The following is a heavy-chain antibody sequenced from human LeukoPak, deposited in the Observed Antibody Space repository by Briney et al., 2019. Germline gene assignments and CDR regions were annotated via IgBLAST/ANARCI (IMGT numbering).Heavy chain of an antibody. J-gene: IGHJ5*02. CDR1: NFVFSDYY. CDR2: ISSGGDSI. CDR3: AREMDGEYGSGTFYDL. V-gene: IGHV3-11*01. D-gene: IGHD3-10*01. Sequence: GGSLRLSCAASNFVFSDYYMSWVRQAPGKGLQWVSYISSGGDSIYYADSVRGRFTISRDNAKNSLYLQMNSLRADDTAVYYCAREMDGEYGSGTFYDLWGQGNMVTVCS.